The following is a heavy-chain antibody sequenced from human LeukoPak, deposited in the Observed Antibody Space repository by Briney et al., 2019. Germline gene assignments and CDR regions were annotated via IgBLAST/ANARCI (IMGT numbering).Heavy chain of an antibody. CDR2: IYSGGNT. CDR1: GFTVSNDY. V-gene: IGHV3-66*04. CDR3: ARHDWFDP. Sequence: GGSLRLSCAVSGFTVSNDYMSWVRQAPGKRLEWVSVIYSGGNTYYADSVKGRFAISRDNSKNTPYLQMNSLRAEDTAVYYCARHDWFDPWGQGTLVTVSS. J-gene: IGHJ5*02.